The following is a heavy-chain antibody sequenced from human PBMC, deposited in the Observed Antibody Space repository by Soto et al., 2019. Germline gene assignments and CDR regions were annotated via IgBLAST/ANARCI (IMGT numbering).Heavy chain of an antibody. CDR2: ISGSGGST. CDR3: AKLGYGYGYSLLDYYYGMDV. J-gene: IGHJ6*02. V-gene: IGHV3-23*01. D-gene: IGHD5-18*01. CDR1: GFTFSSYA. Sequence: LRLSCAASGFTFSSYAMSWVRQAPGKGLEWVSAISGSGGSTYYADSVKGRFTISRDNSKNTLYLQMNSLRAEDTAVYYCAKLGYGYGYSLLDYYYGMDVWGQGTTVTVSS.